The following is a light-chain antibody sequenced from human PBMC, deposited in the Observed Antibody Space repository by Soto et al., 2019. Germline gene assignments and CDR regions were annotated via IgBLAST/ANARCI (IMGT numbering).Light chain of an antibody. CDR2: EVY. CDR3: SSYAASDSFVV. V-gene: IGLV2-8*01. J-gene: IGLJ2*01. CDR1: SSDVGGYNY. Sequence: QSVLTQPPSASGSPGQSVTISCTGTSSDVGGYNYVSWYQHHPDKAPKLIIYEVYKRPSGVPDRFSGSKSGNTASLTVSGLQAEDEAEYYCSSYAASDSFVVFGGGTQLTV.